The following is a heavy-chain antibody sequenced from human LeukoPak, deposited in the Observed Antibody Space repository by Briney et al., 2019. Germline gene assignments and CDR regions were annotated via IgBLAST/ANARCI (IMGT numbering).Heavy chain of an antibody. J-gene: IGHJ4*02. V-gene: IGHV3-23*01. CDR1: GFTFSSYA. D-gene: IGHD6-19*01. Sequence: QSGGSLRLSCAASGFTFSSYAVSWVRQAPGKGLEWVSAISGSGGGTYYADSVKGRFTISRDNSKNTVYLQMNSLSTEDTAVYYCAKTTTGYSSGRYPGWPVDYWGQGTLVTVSS. CDR2: ISGSGGGT. CDR3: AKTTTGYSSGRYPGWPVDY.